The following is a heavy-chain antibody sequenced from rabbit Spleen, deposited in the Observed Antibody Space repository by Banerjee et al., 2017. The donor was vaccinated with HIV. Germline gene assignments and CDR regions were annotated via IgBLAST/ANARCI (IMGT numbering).Heavy chain of an antibody. D-gene: IGHD8-1*01. CDR1: GFSFSNKV. V-gene: IGHV1S47*01. CDR3: ARDGAGGSYFAL. Sequence: QEQLVESGGGLVKPEGSLKLSCTASGFSFSNKVVMCWVRQAPGKGLEWIGYIDPVFGITYYANWVNGRFSISRENAQNTVFLQMTSLTAADTATYFCARDGAGGSYFALWGPGTLVTVS. J-gene: IGHJ4*01. CDR2: IDPVFGIT.